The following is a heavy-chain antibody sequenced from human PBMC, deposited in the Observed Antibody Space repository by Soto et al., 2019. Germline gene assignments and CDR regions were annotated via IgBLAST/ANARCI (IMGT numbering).Heavy chain of an antibody. CDR1: GYTFSSYG. V-gene: IGHV1-18*01. J-gene: IGHJ4*02. D-gene: IGHD2-2*01. CDR2: ISGYNSIT. Sequence: QVQLVQSGAEVKKPGASVKVSCEASGYTFSSYGISWVRQAPGQGFEWMGWISGYNSITRYAQKFQGRVTMTTDTSTSTAYMELRSLRSDDTAVYYCARAFASADYWGQGTRVTVSS. CDR3: ARAFASADY.